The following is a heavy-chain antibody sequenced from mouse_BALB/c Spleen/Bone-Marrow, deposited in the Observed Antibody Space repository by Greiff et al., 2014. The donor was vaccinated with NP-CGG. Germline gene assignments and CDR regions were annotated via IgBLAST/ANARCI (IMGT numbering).Heavy chain of an antibody. CDR1: GYTFTTYW. V-gene: IGHV1S81*02. CDR3: ATDYGYDAGFAWFVY. J-gene: IGHJ3*01. CDR2: INPSNGRT. D-gene: IGHD2-14*01. Sequence: QVQLQQSGAELVKPGASVKLSCRASGYTFTTYWMHWVKQRPGQGLEWIGEINPSNGRTNYNEKFKSKATLTVDKSSSTAYMQLSSLTSEDCAVYYCATDYGYDAGFAWFVYWGQGTLVTVSA.